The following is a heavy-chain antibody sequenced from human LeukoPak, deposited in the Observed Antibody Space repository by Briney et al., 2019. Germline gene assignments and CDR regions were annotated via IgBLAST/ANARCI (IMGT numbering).Heavy chain of an antibody. V-gene: IGHV3-53*01. Sequence: PGGSLRLSCAASGFTVSNSYMNWVRQAPGKGLEWVSVIYSGGSTYYADSVKGRFSISRDNSKNTLYLQMNSLRAEDTAIYYCASTLDYWGQGTLVTVSS. CDR3: ASTLDY. J-gene: IGHJ4*02. CDR1: GFTVSNSY. CDR2: IYSGGST.